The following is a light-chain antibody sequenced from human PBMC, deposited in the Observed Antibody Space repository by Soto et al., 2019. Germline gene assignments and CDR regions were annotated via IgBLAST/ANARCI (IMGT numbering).Light chain of an antibody. Sequence: EIVLTQSPGTLSLSPGERATLSCRASQSVGTKLAWYRQTPGQAPRLLIYGASTRATDTPARFSGSGAGTDFTLIISRVEPADFAFYYCQQYGSSLAAFGQGTQVE. J-gene: IGKJ1*01. V-gene: IGKV3-20*01. CDR1: QSVGTK. CDR2: GAS. CDR3: QQYGSSLAA.